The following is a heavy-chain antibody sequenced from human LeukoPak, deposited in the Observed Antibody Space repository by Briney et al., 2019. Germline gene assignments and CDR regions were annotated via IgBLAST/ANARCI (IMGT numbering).Heavy chain of an antibody. CDR1: GGSFSGYY. D-gene: IGHD5-12*01. J-gene: IGHJ6*02. CDR2: INRSGST. Sequence: SETLSLTCAVYGGSFSGYYWSWIRQPPGKGREGIGEINRSGSTNYNPSLKSRVTISVDTSKHQLSLKLSSVTAADTAVYYCARGEGYGYYYYGMDVWGQGTTVTVSS. CDR3: ARGEGYGYYYYGMDV. V-gene: IGHV4-34*01.